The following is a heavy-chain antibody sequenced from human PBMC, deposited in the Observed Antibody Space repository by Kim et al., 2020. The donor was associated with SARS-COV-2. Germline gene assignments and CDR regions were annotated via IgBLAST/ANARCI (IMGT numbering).Heavy chain of an antibody. CDR1: GGSISSGGYY. CDR2: IYYSGST. V-gene: IGHV4-31*03. J-gene: IGHJ6*02. Sequence: SETLSLTCTVSGGSISSGGYYWSWIRQHPGKGLEWIGYIYYSGSTYYNPSLKSRVTISVDTSKNQFSLKLSSVTAADTAVYYCARDRLDRAAMAIEVYYYYGMDVWGQGTTVTVSS. D-gene: IGHD5-18*01. CDR3: ARDRLDRAAMAIEVYYYYGMDV.